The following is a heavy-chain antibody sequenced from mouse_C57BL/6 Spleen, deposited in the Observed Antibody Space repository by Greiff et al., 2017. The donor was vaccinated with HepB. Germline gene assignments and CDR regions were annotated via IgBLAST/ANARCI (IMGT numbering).Heavy chain of an antibody. CDR2: IYIGNGYT. CDR3: ATISNYYGSSYDY. V-gene: IGHV1-58*01. D-gene: IGHD1-1*01. Sequence: QLQQSGAELVRPGSSVKMSCKTSGYTFTSYGINWVKQRPGQGLEWIGYIYIGNGYTEYNEKFKGKATLTSDTSSSTAYMHLISLTSEDSAIYFCATISNYYGSSYDYWDQGTLVTVSA. CDR1: GYTFTSYG. J-gene: IGHJ3*01.